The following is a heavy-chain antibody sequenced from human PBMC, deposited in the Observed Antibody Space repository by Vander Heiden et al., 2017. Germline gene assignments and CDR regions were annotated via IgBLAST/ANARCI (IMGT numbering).Heavy chain of an antibody. CDR1: GFPFSSYA. Sequence: EVQLLESGGGLVQPGGSLRLSCPTSGFPFSSYARGWGRQAPGKGLEWVSVSDRGGSAYYADSVKGRFTISRDNSKNTLYLQMNSLRAEDTAVYYCAKDRNMGRGVRPDYWGQGTLVTVSS. J-gene: IGHJ4*02. V-gene: IGHV3-23*01. CDR3: AKDRNMGRGVRPDY. CDR2: SDRGGSA. D-gene: IGHD3-10*01.